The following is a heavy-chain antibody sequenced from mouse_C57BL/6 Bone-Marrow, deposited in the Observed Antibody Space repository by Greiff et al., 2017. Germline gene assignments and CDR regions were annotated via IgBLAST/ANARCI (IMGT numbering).Heavy chain of an antibody. V-gene: IGHV1-15*01. J-gene: IGHJ3*01. D-gene: IGHD4-1*01. Sequence: QVQLQQSGAELVRPGASVTLSCKASGYTFTDYEMHWVKQTPVHGLEWIGAIDPETGGTAYNQKFKGKAILTADKSSSTAYMELRSLTSEDSAVYYCTRGLGRGAWFAYWGQGTLVTVA. CDR2: IDPETGGT. CDR1: GYTFTDYE. CDR3: TRGLGRGAWFAY.